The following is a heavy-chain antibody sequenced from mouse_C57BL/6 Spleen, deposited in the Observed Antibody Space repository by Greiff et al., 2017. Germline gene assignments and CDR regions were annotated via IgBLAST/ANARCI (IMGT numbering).Heavy chain of an antibody. D-gene: IGHD2-5*01. CDR1: GYTFTSYW. V-gene: IGHV1-7*01. J-gene: IGHJ2*01. Sequence: QVQLQQSGAELAKPGASVKLSCKASGYTFTSYWMHWVKQRPGQGLEWIGYINPSSGYTKYNQKFKDKATLTAAKSSSTAYMQLSSLTYEDSAVYYCASYSNFYFDYWGQGTTLTVSS. CDR3: ASYSNFYFDY. CDR2: INPSSGYT.